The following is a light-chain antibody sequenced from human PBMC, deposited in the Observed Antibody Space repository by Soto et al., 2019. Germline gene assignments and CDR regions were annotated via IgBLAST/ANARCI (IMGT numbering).Light chain of an antibody. V-gene: IGLV2-14*01. J-gene: IGLJ1*01. CDR3: SSYTSSSTF. Sequence: ALTQPASVSGSPGQSITISCTGTSSDVGGYNYVSWYQQHPGKAPKLMIYEVSNRPSGVSNRFSGSKSGNTASLTISGLQAEDEADYYCSSYTSSSTFFGTGTKVTVL. CDR2: EVS. CDR1: SSDVGGYNY.